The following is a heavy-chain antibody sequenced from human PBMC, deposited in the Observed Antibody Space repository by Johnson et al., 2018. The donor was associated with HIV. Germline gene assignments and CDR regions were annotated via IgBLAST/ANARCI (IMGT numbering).Heavy chain of an antibody. CDR2: INWNGGST. CDR1: GFTFKEYG. CDR3: AKGLAAFFAFDI. D-gene: IGHD3-3*01. Sequence: EVQLVESGGGVVQPGGSLRLSCTASGFTFKEYGMSWVRQAPGKGLEWVSGINWNGGSTGYADSVKGRFTISRDNAKNTLYLQMNSLRAEDTAVYYCAKGLAAFFAFDIWGQGTMVTVSS. J-gene: IGHJ3*02. V-gene: IGHV3-20*04.